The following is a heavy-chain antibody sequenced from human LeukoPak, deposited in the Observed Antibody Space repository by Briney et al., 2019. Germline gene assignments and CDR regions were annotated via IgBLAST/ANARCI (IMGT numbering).Heavy chain of an antibody. CDR1: GYTFTGYY. CDR2: INPNSGGT. CDR3: ARVVAAAGTSPTRNYYYMDV. V-gene: IGHV1-2*02. D-gene: IGHD6-13*01. Sequence: ASVKVSCKASGYTFTGYYMHWVRQAPGQGLEWMGWINPNSGGTNYAQKFQGRVTMTRDTSISTAYMELSRLRSDDTAVYYCARVVAAAGTSPTRNYYYMDVWGKGTTVTVSS. J-gene: IGHJ6*03.